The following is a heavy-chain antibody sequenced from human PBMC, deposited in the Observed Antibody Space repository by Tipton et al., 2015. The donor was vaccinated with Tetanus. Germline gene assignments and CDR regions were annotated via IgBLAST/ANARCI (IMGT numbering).Heavy chain of an antibody. J-gene: IGHJ4*02. CDR2: ITPIFGTT. CDR3: AKAPRPYTHSRDGPHY. D-gene: IGHD2-2*02. V-gene: IGHV1-69*01. Sequence: QSGAEVKKPGSSVKVSCKASGGTFTNYALSWVRQAPGQGLEWVGGITPIFGTTNSAPKFQGRVTITADESTNTAYMELSSLRSEDTAVYYCAKAPRPYTHSRDGPHYWGQGTLVTVSS. CDR1: GGTFTNYA.